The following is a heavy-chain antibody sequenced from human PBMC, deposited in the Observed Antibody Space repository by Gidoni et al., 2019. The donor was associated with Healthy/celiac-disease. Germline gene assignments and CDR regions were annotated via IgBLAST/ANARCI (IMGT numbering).Heavy chain of an antibody. D-gene: IGHD6-13*01. CDR3: ARDLFGYSSSCQGY. CDR2: IWYDGSNK. V-gene: IGHV3-33*01. CDR1: GCTFCSYG. Sequence: QEPLVVSGGSVVHPGRSLRLFCSASGCTFCSYGMHWVRRAPGKGQEWVSVIWYDGSNKYYADPVKGRFTISRDNSKNPLYLQMNSLRAEDTAVYYCARDLFGYSSSCQGYWGQGTLVTVSS. J-gene: IGHJ4*02.